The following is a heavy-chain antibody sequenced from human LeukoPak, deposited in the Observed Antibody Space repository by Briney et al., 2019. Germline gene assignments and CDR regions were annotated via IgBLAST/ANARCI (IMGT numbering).Heavy chain of an antibody. CDR1: GYSISSGYY. J-gene: IGHJ4*02. CDR3: ARSFLSPGATMDY. CDR2: IYHSGST. Sequence: SETLSLTCTVSGYSISSGYYWGWIRQAPGKGLEWIGSIYHSGSTYYNPSLKSRVTISVDTSKNQFSLKLSSVTAADTAVYYCARSFLSPGATMDYWGQGTLVTVSS. D-gene: IGHD1-26*01. V-gene: IGHV4-38-2*02.